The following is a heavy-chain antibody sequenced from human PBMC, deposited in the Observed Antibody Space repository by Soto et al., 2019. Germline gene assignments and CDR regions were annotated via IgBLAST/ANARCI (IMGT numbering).Heavy chain of an antibody. V-gene: IGHV1-8*01. D-gene: IGHD4-17*01. Sequence: QVQLVQSGAEVKKPGASVKVSCKASGYTFTSYDINWVRQATGQGLEWMGWMNPNSGNTGYAQKFQGRVTMTRNTSISTAYMEMISLRSEDTAVYYCARGVLLYGAHYYYYMDVWGKGTTVTVAS. CDR2: MNPNSGNT. CDR3: ARGVLLYGAHYYYYMDV. J-gene: IGHJ6*03. CDR1: GYTFTSYD.